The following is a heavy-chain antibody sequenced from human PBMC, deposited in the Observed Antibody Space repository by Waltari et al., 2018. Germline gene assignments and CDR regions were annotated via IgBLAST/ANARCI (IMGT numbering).Heavy chain of an antibody. V-gene: IGHV3-11*01. CDR1: GFTFSAYY. D-gene: IGHD3-9*01. Sequence: QVLLVESGGGLVKLGGSLRLSCAASGFTFSAYYMSWVRQAPGKGLGWVSHISGIGSTTNYAASVKGRFTISRDNAKNSVFLQLNSLRADDTAMYYCVRDERWLHLIGTFDSWGQGTLVTVSS. CDR2: ISGIGSTT. J-gene: IGHJ4*02. CDR3: VRDERWLHLIGTFDS.